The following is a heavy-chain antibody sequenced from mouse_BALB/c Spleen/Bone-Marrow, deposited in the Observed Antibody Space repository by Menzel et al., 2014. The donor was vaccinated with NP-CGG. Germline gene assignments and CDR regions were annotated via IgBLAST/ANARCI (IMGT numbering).Heavy chain of an antibody. Sequence: VQLKQSGAELVKPGASVKLSCTASGFNIKDTYMHWVKQRPEQGLEWIGRMDPANGNTKYDPKFQGKATITADTSSNTAYLQLSSLTSEDTAVYYCARYGNYCYAMDYWGQGTSVTVSS. D-gene: IGHD2-1*01. CDR2: MDPANGNT. J-gene: IGHJ4*01. V-gene: IGHV14-3*02. CDR3: ARYGNYCYAMDY. CDR1: GFNIKDTY.